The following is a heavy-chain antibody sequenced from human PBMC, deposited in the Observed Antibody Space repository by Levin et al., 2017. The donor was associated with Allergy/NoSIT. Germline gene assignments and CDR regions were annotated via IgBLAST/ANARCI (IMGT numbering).Heavy chain of an antibody. V-gene: IGHV3-21*06. CDR1: GFTFSSYT. CDR3: AREGAGTNLDY. J-gene: IGHJ4*02. CDR2: ISSSRYI. D-gene: IGHD1-7*01. Sequence: GGSLRLSCAASGFTFSSYTMNWVRQAPGRGLEWVSSISSSRYIYYADSVKGRFTISRDNAKNTLYLQMNSLSAEDTAVYYCAREGAGTNLDYWGQGTLVTVSS.